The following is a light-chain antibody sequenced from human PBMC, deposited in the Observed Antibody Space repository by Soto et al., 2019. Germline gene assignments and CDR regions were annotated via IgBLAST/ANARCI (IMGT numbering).Light chain of an antibody. CDR3: QQYDNLPSIT. V-gene: IGKV1-33*01. Sequence: DIQMTQSPSSLSASVGDRVTITCQASQDISNYLTWYQQKPGKAPKLLIYDASNLQTGVPSRFSGSGSRTDFTFTISSLQPEDIATYYCQQYDNLPSITFGQGTRLDFK. J-gene: IGKJ5*01. CDR2: DAS. CDR1: QDISNY.